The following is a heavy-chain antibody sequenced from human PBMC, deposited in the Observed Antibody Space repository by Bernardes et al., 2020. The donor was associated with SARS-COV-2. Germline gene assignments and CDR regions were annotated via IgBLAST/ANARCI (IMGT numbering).Heavy chain of an antibody. D-gene: IGHD3-10*01. CDR2: MSSSGITM. V-gene: IGHV3-11*04. Sequence: GRSLRLSCAASGFTLSDYYMSWIRQAPGKGLEWLSYMSSSGITMNYADSVKGRFTISRDNAKNSLYLQMSSLRVEDTGVYYCARGRSGVKSASPLGYWGQGTLVTVS. J-gene: IGHJ4*02. CDR3: ARGRSGVKSASPLGY. CDR1: GFTLSDYY.